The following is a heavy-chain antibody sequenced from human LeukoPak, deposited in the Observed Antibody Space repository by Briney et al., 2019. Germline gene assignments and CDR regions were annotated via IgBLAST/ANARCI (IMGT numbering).Heavy chain of an antibody. CDR1: GYTFTTFG. CDR2: ISGYNANT. CDR3: ARDLRTVVHEY. D-gene: IGHD4-23*01. J-gene: IGHJ4*02. Sequence: ASVKVSCKTSGYTFTTFGISWVRQAPGQGLEWMGWISGYNANTNYVQKFQGRVTMTIDTSTSTAYMELRSLTPDDTATYYCARDLRTVVHEYWGQGTLVTVSS. V-gene: IGHV1-18*01.